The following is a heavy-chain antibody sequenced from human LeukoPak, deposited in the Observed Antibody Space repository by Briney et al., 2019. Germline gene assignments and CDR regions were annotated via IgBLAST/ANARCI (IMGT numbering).Heavy chain of an antibody. D-gene: IGHD6-19*01. CDR1: GFTFTHAW. CDR2: IKTENAGGTI. Sequence: SPGGSLRLSCAASGFTFTHAWMLWVRQAPGKGLEWVGRIKTENAGGTIDYGAPVKGRFTISRDDSKSTLYLQMNSPKIEDTAVYYCTADPPGYSSLIDHWGQGTLVTVSS. V-gene: IGHV3-15*07. J-gene: IGHJ4*02. CDR3: TADPPGYSSLIDH.